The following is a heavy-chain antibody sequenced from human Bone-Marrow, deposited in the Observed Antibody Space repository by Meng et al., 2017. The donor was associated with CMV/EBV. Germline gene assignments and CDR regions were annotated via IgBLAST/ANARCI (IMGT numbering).Heavy chain of an antibody. V-gene: IGHV1-18*01. J-gene: IGHJ6*01. D-gene: IGHD6-6*01. CDR1: GYTFTSYG. Sequence: ASVKVSCKASGYTFTSYGISWVRQAPGQGLEWMGWISAYNGNTNYAQKLQGRITMTTDTSTTTAYMEVRSLRSDDTAIYYCARDIIAARPGFYHYGMDVWGQGTTVTFSS. CDR3: ARDIIAARPGFYHYGMDV. CDR2: ISAYNGNT.